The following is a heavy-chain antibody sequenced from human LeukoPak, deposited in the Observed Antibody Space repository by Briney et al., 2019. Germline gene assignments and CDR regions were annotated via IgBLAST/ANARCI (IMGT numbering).Heavy chain of an antibody. Sequence: SETLSLTCTVSGGSISSSSYYWGWIRQPPGKGLEWIGSIYYSGSTYYNPSLKSRVTISVDTSKNQFSLKLRSVTAADTAVYYCARVSRNERFLGRYYYMDVWGKGTTVTVSS. J-gene: IGHJ6*03. D-gene: IGHD3-3*01. CDR1: GGSISSSSYY. V-gene: IGHV4-39*07. CDR2: IYYSGST. CDR3: ARVSRNERFLGRYYYMDV.